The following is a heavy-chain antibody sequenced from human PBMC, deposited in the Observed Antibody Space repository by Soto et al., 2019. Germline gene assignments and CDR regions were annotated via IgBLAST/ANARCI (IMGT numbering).Heavy chain of an antibody. D-gene: IGHD4-17*01. CDR3: ARTPCYGDYGRNYYGMDV. CDR2: IDWDDDK. Sequence: SGPTLVKPTQTLTLTCTFSGFSLSTSGMCVSWIRQPPGKALEWLALIDWDDDKYYSTSLKTRLTISKDTSKNQVVLTMTNMDPVDTATYYCARTPCYGDYGRNYYGMDVWGQGTTVTVSS. V-gene: IGHV2-70*01. J-gene: IGHJ6*02. CDR1: GFSLSTSGMC.